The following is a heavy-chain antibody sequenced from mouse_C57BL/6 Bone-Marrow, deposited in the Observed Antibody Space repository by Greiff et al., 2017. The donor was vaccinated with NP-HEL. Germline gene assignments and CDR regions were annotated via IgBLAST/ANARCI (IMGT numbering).Heavy chain of an antibody. V-gene: IGHV5-15*04. CDR2: ISHLAYCI. Sequence: EVKVEESGGGLVQPGGSLKLSCAASGFTFSDYGMAWVRQAPRKGLEWVAFISHLAYCIYYADTVTGRFTISRENAKNTLYRERSSLRSEDTAMYYCARQDYYGLDDWGQGTTLTVSS. CDR3: ARQDYYGLDD. D-gene: IGHD1-1*01. CDR1: GFTFSDYG. J-gene: IGHJ2*01.